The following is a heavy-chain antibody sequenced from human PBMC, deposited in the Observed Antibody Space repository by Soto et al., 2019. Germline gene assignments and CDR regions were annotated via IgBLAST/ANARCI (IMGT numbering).Heavy chain of an antibody. D-gene: IGHD2-21*02. V-gene: IGHV3-30*18. CDR3: AKDHLPLVVVTAHWFDP. CDR2: ISYDGSNK. Sequence: GGSLRLSCAASGFTFSSYGMHWVRQAPGKGLEWVAVISYDGSNKYYADSVKGRFTISRDNSKNTLYLQMNSLRAEDTAVCYCAKDHLPLVVVTAHWFDPWGQGTLVTVSS. CDR1: GFTFSSYG. J-gene: IGHJ5*02.